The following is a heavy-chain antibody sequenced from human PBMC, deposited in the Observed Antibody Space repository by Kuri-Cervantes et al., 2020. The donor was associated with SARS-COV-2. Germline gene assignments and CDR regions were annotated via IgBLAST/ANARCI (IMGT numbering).Heavy chain of an antibody. D-gene: IGHD1-7*01. J-gene: IGHJ4*02. CDR1: GYSISSSSYY. V-gene: IGHV4-39*07. CDR3: ARALTGTLEPYFDY. Sequence: SETLSLTCTVSGYSISSSSYYWGWIRQPPGKGLEWIGSIYYSGSTYYNPSLKSRVTISVDTSKNQFSLKLSSVTAADTAVYYCARALTGTLEPYFDYWGQGTLVTVSS. CDR2: IYYSGST.